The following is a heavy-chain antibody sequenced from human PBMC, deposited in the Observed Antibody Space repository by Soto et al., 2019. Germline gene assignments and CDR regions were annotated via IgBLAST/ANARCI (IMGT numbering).Heavy chain of an antibody. V-gene: IGHV3-49*05. CDR2: IKSQAYGGTT. CDR1: GFTIGDHA. J-gene: IGHJ4*02. Sequence: ESGGGLVKPGQSLRLSCGPSGFTIGDHAVAWFRQAPGTGLEWLSLIKSQAYGGTTEYAASVKGRFTISRDDSKGLAYLQMSSLKTEDTAIYYCSSSSSWMYYFDFWGQGTLVTVSS. CDR3: SSSSSWMYYFDF. D-gene: IGHD6-13*01.